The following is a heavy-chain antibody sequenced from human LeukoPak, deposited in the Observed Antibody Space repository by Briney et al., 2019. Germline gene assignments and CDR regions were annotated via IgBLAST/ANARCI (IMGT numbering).Heavy chain of an antibody. CDR1: GYTFTGYD. Sequence: ASVKVSCKASGYTFTGYDINWVRQATGQGLEWMGWMNPNSGNTGYAQKFQGRVTMTRNTSISTAYMELSSLRSEDTAVYYCARANLNYYYDSSGSDVDWLDPWGQETLVTVSS. CDR2: MNPNSGNT. J-gene: IGHJ5*02. CDR3: ARANLNYYYDSSGSDVDWLDP. D-gene: IGHD3-22*01. V-gene: IGHV1-8*01.